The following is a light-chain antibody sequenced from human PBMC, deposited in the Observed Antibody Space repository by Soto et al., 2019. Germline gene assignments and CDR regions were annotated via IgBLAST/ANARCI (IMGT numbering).Light chain of an antibody. CDR2: EVN. J-gene: IGLJ1*01. CDR3: SSYAGINNLGV. CDR1: SSDVGGYKY. Sequence: QSALTQPPSASGSPGQSVTISCTGTSSDVGGYKYVSWYQQHPGKAPKLMIFEVNKRPSGVPDRFSGSKSGNTASLTVSGXXXXXXXXXXCSSYAGINNLGVFGTGTKVTVL. V-gene: IGLV2-8*01.